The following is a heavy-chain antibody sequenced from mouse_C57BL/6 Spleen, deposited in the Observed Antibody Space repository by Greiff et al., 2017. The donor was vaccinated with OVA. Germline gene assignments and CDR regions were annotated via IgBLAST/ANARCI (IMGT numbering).Heavy chain of an antibody. CDR2: IGPGSGGT. V-gene: IGHV1-77*01. Sequence: VQLQQSGAELVKPGASVKLSCKASGYTFTDYCMNWVKQRPGQGLEWIGRIGPGSGGTYYNEKFKGKATLTADKSSSTAYMQLSSLTSADSAVDFCARAGRNYFDDWGQGTTLTVSS. CDR1: GYTFTDYC. CDR3: ARAGRNYFDD. J-gene: IGHJ2*01.